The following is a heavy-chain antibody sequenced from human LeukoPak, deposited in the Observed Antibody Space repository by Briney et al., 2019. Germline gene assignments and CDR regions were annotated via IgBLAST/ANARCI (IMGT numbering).Heavy chain of an antibody. CDR3: ARGRVVPAEFDP. Sequence: KPSETLSLTCTVSGGSISSYYWSWVRQPAGEGLEWIGYIYYSGSTNYNPSLKSRVTISVDTSKNQFSLKLSSVTAADTAVYYCARGRVVPAEFDPWGQGTLVTVSS. J-gene: IGHJ5*02. CDR1: GGSISSYY. CDR2: IYYSGST. V-gene: IGHV4-59*08. D-gene: IGHD2-2*01.